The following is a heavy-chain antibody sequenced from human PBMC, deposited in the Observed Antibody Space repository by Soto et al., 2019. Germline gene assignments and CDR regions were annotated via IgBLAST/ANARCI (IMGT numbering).Heavy chain of an antibody. J-gene: IGHJ6*04. CDR3: AREGPSPQNWNYKLPLPNNGDYYYSGMDV. CDR2: ISAYNGNT. D-gene: IGHD1-7*01. CDR1: GYTFTSYG. V-gene: IGHV1-18*01. Sequence: ASVKVSCKASGYTFTSYGISWVRQAPGQGLEWMGWISAYNGNTNYAQKLQGRVTMTTDTSTSTAYMELRSLRSDDTAVYYCAREGPSPQNWNYKLPLPNNGDYYYSGMDVWTEGTTVTVSA.